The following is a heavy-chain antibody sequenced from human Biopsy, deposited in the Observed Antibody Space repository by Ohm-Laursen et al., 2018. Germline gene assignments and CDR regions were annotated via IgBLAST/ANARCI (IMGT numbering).Heavy chain of an antibody. CDR1: GDSVSSNDAA. V-gene: IGHV6-1*01. D-gene: IGHD2-2*01. CDR2: TYYRTKWFN. CDR3: ARMPYFDY. Sequence: QTLSLTCAISGDSVSSNDAAWNWIRQSPSRGLEWLGRTYYRTKWFNEYAVFVKSRISINPDTSKNQFSLQLNSVTPEDTAVYYCARMPYFDYWGQGILVTVSS. J-gene: IGHJ4*02.